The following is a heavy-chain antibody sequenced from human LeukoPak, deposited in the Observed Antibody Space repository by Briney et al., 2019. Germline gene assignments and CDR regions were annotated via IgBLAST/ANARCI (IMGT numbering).Heavy chain of an antibody. D-gene: IGHD2-2*01. J-gene: IGHJ4*02. V-gene: IGHV3-23*01. CDR2: LGESGSEK. Sequence: GGSLRLSCAASGFTFSSYAMSWVRQAPGEGLEWVSSLGESGSEKYYADSVKGRFTISRDNSRNTLYLQMDSLRAEDTAVYYCAKKASLVSPGNYFDYWGQGTLVTVSS. CDR3: AKKASLVSPGNYFDY. CDR1: GFTFSSYA.